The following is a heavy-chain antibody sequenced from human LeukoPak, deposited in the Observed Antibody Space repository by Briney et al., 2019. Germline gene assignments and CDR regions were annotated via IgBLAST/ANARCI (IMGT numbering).Heavy chain of an antibody. CDR2: IDWDDDK. J-gene: IGHJ6*03. D-gene: IGHD2-8*01. CDR1: GFSLGTSGMC. CDR3: ERTVLGRGPLGLYYYYMDV. V-gene: IGHV2-70*11. Sequence: SGPALVKPTQTLTLTCTFSGFSLGTSGMCVSWIRQPPGKALEWLARIDWDDDKYYSTSLKTRLTISKDTSKIQVVLTMTNMDPVDKATYCCERTVLGRGPLGLYYYYMDVWGKGTPVTVSS.